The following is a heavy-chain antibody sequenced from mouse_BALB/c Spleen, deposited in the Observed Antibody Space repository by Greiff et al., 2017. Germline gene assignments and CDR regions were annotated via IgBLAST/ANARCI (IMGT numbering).Heavy chain of an antibody. D-gene: IGHD2-4*01. CDR2: ISYSGST. V-gene: IGHV3-2*02. Sequence: EVQLVESGPGLVKPSQSLSLTCTVTGYSITSDYAWNWIRQFPGNKLEWMGYISYSGSTSYNPSLKSRISITRDTSKNQFFLQLNSVTTEDTATYYCASYDYGASFAYWGQGTLVTVSA. J-gene: IGHJ3*01. CDR3: ASYDYGASFAY. CDR1: GYSITSDYA.